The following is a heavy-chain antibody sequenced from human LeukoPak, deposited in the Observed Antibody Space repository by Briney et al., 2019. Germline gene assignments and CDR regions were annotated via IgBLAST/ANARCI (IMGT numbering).Heavy chain of an antibody. J-gene: IGHJ6*02. CDR1: GYTFTSSG. CDR3: ARDHGSGSTYYYYGMDV. Sequence: GASVKVSCKASGYTFTSSGISWVRQAPGQGLEWMGWISAYNGDTNYAQNLQGRATMTTDTSTSTAYMELRSLRSDDTAVYYCARDHGSGSTYYYYGMDVWGQGTTVTVSS. D-gene: IGHD3-10*01. CDR2: ISAYNGDT. V-gene: IGHV1-18*01.